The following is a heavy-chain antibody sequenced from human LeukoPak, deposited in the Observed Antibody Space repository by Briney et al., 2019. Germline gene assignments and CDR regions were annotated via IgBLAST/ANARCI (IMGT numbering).Heavy chain of an antibody. Sequence: KPGGSLRLSCAGSGFTFSDYYMSWIRQAPGKGLEWVSGISGSGDNTYYADSVKGRFTISRDNYNTTLYLQMNSLRAEDTAVYYCAKVVMGLLWFGESTDMDVWGKGTTVTVSS. D-gene: IGHD3-10*01. CDR2: ISGSGDNT. CDR3: AKVVMGLLWFGESTDMDV. V-gene: IGHV3-23*01. J-gene: IGHJ6*03. CDR1: GFTFSDYY.